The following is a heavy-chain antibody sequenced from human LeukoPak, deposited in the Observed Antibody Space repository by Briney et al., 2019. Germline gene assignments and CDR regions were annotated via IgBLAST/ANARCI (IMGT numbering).Heavy chain of an antibody. CDR3: ASRQWVSSSTWYSAFDP. V-gene: IGHV3-11*04. J-gene: IGHJ5*02. CDR1: GFTFSDYY. D-gene: IGHD6-13*01. Sequence: PGGSLRLSCAASGFTFSDYYMSWIRQAPGKGLEWVSYISSSGSTIYYADSVKGRFTISRDNAKNSLYLQMNSLRAEDTAVYYCASRQWVSSSTWYSAFDPWGQGTLVTVSS. CDR2: ISSSGSTI.